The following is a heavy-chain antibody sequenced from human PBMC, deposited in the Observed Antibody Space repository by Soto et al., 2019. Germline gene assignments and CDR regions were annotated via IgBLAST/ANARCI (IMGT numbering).Heavy chain of an antibody. CDR2: INTGNGNT. J-gene: IGHJ2*01. V-gene: IGHV1-3*04. CDR1: GYTFTTYA. D-gene: IGHD3-3*01. CDR3: ARGYYDFWSGYYTAGRYFDL. Sequence: GASVKVSCKASGYTFTTYAMHWVRQAPGQRLEWMGWINTGNGNTKYSQKFQGRVTITRDTSASTAYMELSSLRSEDTAVYYCARGYYDFWSGYYTAGRYFDLWGRGTLVTVS.